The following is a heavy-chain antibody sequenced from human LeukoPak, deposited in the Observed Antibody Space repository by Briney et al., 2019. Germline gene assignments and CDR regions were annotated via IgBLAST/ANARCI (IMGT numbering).Heavy chain of an antibody. V-gene: IGHV3-7*01. CDR1: GFTFSSYA. Sequence: PGGSLRLSCAASGFTFSSYAMHWVRQAPGKGLEWLANIKQDGSEKYYVDSVKGRFTISRDNAKNSLYLQMNSLRAEDTAVYYCLTILEATIDAFDIWGQGTMVTVSS. J-gene: IGHJ3*02. CDR3: LTILEATIDAFDI. D-gene: IGHD1-26*01. CDR2: IKQDGSEK.